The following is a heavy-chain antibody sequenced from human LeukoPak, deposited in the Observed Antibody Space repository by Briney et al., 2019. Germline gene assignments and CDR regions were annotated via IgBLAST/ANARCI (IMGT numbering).Heavy chain of an antibody. CDR3: ASSGAGNWFDP. V-gene: IGHV4-34*01. J-gene: IGHJ5*02. CDR1: GGSFSGYY. D-gene: IGHD3-10*01. Sequence: SEALSLTCAVYGGSFSGYYWSWIRQPPGKGLEWIGEINHSGSTNYNPSLKSRVTISVDTSKNQFSLKLSSVTAADTAVYYCASSGAGNWFDPWGQGTLVTVSS. CDR2: INHSGST.